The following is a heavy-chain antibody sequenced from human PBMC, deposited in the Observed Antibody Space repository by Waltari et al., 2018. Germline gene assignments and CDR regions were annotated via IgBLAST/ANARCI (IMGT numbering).Heavy chain of an antibody. CDR3: TLGTFDY. J-gene: IGHJ4*02. D-gene: IGHD7-27*01. CDR1: GFTFSSYA. V-gene: IGHV3-30-3*01. Sequence: QVQLVESGGGVVQPGRSLRLSCAASGFTFSSYAMHWVRQAPGKGLEWVAVISYDGSNKYYADSVKGRFTISRDNSKNTLYLQMNSLRAEDTAVYYCTLGTFDYCGQGTLVTVSS. CDR2: ISYDGSNK.